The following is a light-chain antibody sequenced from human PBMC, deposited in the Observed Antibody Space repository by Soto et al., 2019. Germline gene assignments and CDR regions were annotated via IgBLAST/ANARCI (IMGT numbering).Light chain of an antibody. CDR1: SSDVGSYNL. CDR3: CSYAGIWV. J-gene: IGLJ3*02. V-gene: IGLV2-23*01. CDR2: EGS. Sequence: QSVLTQPASMSGSPGQSITISCTGTSSDVGSYNLVSWYQQHPGKAPKLMIYEGSKRPSGVSNRFSGSKSGNTASLTISGLQAEDEADYYCCSYAGIWVFGGGTKLTVL.